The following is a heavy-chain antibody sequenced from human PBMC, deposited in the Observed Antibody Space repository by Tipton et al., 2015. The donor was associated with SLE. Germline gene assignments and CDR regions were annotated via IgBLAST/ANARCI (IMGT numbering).Heavy chain of an antibody. Sequence: TLSLTCTVSGDSITYYYWTWIRQSPGKEFEWLAYVSYTGSATYNPSLRSRVSISLDTSENQFSLKVTSVTAADTAVYYCARLSAYYRVFDLWGQGTQVTVSS. CDR1: GDSITYYY. J-gene: IGHJ4*02. CDR3: ARLSAYYRVFDL. D-gene: IGHD3-3*01. V-gene: IGHV4-59*08. CDR2: VSYTGSA.